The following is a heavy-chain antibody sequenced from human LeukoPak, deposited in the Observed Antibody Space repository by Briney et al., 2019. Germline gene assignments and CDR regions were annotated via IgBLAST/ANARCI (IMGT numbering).Heavy chain of an antibody. CDR3: ARVLSTPGTVTTEYFDY. V-gene: IGHV4-31*02. J-gene: IGHJ4*02. CDR2: IYYSGST. CDR1: GFTVSSNY. D-gene: IGHD4-17*01. Sequence: LRLSCAASGFTVSSNYMCWVRQHPGKGLEWIGYIYYSGSTYYNPSLKSRVTISVDTSKNQFSLKLSSVTAADTAVYYCARVLSTPGTVTTEYFDYWGQGTLVTVSS.